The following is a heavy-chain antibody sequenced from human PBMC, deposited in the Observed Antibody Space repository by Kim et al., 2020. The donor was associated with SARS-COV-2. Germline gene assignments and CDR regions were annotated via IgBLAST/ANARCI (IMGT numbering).Heavy chain of an antibody. CDR1: GFTFSSYS. V-gene: IGHV3-21*01. D-gene: IGHD3-10*02. Sequence: GGSLRLSCAASGFTFSSYSMNWVRQAPGKGLEWVSSISSSSSYIYYADSVKGRFTISRDNAKNSLYLQMNSLRAEDTAVYYCAREDVRGIRRGGMDVWGQGTTVTVSS. J-gene: IGHJ6*02. CDR3: AREDVRGIRRGGMDV. CDR2: ISSSSSYI.